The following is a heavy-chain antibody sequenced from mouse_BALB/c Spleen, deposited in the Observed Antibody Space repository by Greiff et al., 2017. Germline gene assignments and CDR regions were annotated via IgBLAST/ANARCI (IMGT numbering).Heavy chain of an antibody. Sequence: GQLQQSGAELVRPGALVKLSCKASGFNIKDYYMHWVKQRPEQGLEWIGWIDPENGNTIYDPKFQGKASITADTSSNTAYLQLSSLTSEDTAVYYCARKTYWYFDVWGAGTTVTVSS. V-gene: IGHV14-1*02. CDR3: ARKTYWYFDV. CDR2: IDPENGNT. J-gene: IGHJ1*01. CDR1: GFNIKDYY.